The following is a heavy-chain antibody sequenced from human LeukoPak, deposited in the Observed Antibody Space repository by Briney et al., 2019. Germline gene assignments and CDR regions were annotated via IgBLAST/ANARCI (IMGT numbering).Heavy chain of an antibody. D-gene: IGHD4-17*01. J-gene: IGHJ4*02. CDR1: GFTFSSYE. V-gene: IGHV3-48*03. CDR2: ISSSDSTI. Sequence: GGSLRLSCAASGFTFSSYEMNWVRQAPGKGLEWVSYISSSDSTIYYADSVKGRFTISRDNAKDSLYLQMNSLRAEDTAVYYCARVAINDYGDYFDYWGQGTLVTVSS. CDR3: ARVAINDYGDYFDY.